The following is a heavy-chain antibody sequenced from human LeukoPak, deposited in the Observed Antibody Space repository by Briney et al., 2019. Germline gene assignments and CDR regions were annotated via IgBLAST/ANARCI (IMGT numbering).Heavy chain of an antibody. CDR2: IIPIFGTA. Sequence: GASVKGSCKASGGTFSSYAISWVRQAPGQGLEWMGGIIPIFGTANYAQKFQGRVTITADESTSTAYMELSSLRSEDTAVYYRARGGQQLVQLYYYYMDVWGKGTTVTVSS. V-gene: IGHV1-69*13. CDR3: ARGGQQLVQLYYYYMDV. CDR1: GGTFSSYA. J-gene: IGHJ6*03. D-gene: IGHD6-13*01.